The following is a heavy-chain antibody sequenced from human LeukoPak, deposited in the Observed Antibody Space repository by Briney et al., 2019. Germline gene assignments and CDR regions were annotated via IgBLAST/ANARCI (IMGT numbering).Heavy chain of an antibody. CDR3: ARDRLHYDSLTGYPAD. Sequence: GGSLRLSCAASGFTFNSYAMSWVRQAPEKGLEWVATISGSGGGTYYADSVKGRFTISRDDSKNTLYLQMNSLRAEDTAVYYCARDRLHYDSLTGYPADWGQGTLVTVSS. V-gene: IGHV3-23*01. CDR2: ISGSGGGT. J-gene: IGHJ4*02. CDR1: GFTFNSYA. D-gene: IGHD3-9*01.